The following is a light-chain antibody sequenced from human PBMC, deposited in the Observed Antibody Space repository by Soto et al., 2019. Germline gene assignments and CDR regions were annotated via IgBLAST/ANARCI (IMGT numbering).Light chain of an antibody. CDR2: EGS. J-gene: IGLJ3*02. Sequence: QSALTQPASVSGSPGQSITISCTGTNSDVGCYNLVSWYQQHPGKAPKLLIYEGSKRPSGVSNRFSGSKSGNTASLTIAGLQAEDEADYYCCSYAGSSTWVFGGGTKVTVL. CDR3: CSYAGSSTWV. V-gene: IGLV2-23*01. CDR1: NSDVGCYNL.